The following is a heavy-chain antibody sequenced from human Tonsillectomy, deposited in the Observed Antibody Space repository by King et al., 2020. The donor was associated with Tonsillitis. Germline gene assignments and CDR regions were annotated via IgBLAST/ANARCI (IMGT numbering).Heavy chain of an antibody. CDR2: IYFSGST. D-gene: IGHD2-8*02. CDR3: AGGSGGFTLPYYGLDV. J-gene: IGHJ6*02. V-gene: IGHV4-39*07. CDR1: GGSISSTTYY. Sequence: QLQESGPGLVKPSETLSLTCSVSGGSISSTTYYWGWIRQPPGKGLEWIGTIYFSGSTYYNASLKSRVIISVDTSKNQFSLKLSSVTAAVTAVYYCAGGSGGFTLPYYGLDVWGQGTTVTVSS.